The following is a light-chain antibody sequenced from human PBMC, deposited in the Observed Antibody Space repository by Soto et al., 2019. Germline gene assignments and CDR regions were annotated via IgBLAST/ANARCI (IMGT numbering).Light chain of an antibody. V-gene: IGKV3-20*01. CDR1: QSVSSSY. J-gene: IGKJ4*01. CDR2: GAS. CDR3: QQYGSSPLT. Sequence: EIVLTQSPGTLSLSPGERATLSCRASQSVSSSYLAGYQQKPGQAPRLLIYGASSRATGIPDRFSGSGSGTGFTLTISRLEPEDFAVYYCQQYGSSPLTFGGGTKVEIK.